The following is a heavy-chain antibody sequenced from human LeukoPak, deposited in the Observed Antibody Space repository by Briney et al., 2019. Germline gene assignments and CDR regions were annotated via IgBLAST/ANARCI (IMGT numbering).Heavy chain of an antibody. V-gene: IGHV1-2*02. CDR1: GYTFTGDY. J-gene: IGHJ6*03. CDR2: INPNSGGT. Sequence: ASVKVSCKASGYTFTGDYMHWVRQAPGQGLEWMGWINPNSGGTNYAQKLQGRVTMTTDTSTSTAYMELRSLRSDDTAVYYCARCKRELRYLDYYYMDVWGKGTTVTVSS. CDR3: ARCKRELRYLDYYYMDV. D-gene: IGHD1-26*01.